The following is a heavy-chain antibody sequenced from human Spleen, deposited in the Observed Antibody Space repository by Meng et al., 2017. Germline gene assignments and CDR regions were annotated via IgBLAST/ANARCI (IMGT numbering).Heavy chain of an antibody. CDR2: IIPIFGTA. Sequence: SVKVSCKASGGTFSSYAISWVRQAPGQGLEWMGGIIPIFGTANYAQKFQGRVTMTRDTSISTAYMELSRLRSDDTAVYYCAREDTMIVVARFDPWGQGTLVTVSS. D-gene: IGHD3-22*01. CDR1: GGTFSSYA. J-gene: IGHJ5*02. V-gene: IGHV1-69*05. CDR3: AREDTMIVVARFDP.